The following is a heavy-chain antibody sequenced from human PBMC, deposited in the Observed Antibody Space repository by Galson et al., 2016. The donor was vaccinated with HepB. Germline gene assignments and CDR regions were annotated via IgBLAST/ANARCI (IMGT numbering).Heavy chain of an antibody. Sequence: SLRLSCASSGVTFSDYSMNWIRQAPGKGLEWVSYISGISSSMYYADSVKGRFTISRDNAKNSLYLQMNSLRDEDTAVYYCARGMHTTSFTLHYWGQGTLLTVSS. V-gene: IGHV3-48*02. CDR2: ISGISSSM. D-gene: IGHD1-14*01. CDR1: GVTFSDYS. CDR3: ARGMHTTSFTLHY. J-gene: IGHJ4*02.